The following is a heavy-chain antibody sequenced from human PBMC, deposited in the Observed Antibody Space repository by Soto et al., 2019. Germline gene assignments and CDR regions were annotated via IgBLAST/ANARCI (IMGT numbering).Heavy chain of an antibody. D-gene: IGHD3-10*01. J-gene: IGHJ4*02. Sequence: QVQLVESGGGVVQPGRSLRLSCAASGFPFTTYGMHWVREGPGKGLEWVAVISYEGRKKDYADSVKGRFNISRDNSKNTLYLQMNSLRPEDTALYYCVGGKYYFDYRLQRTLVTVSS. CDR3: VGGKYYFDY. CDR1: GFPFTTYG. CDR2: ISYEGRKK. V-gene: IGHV3-30*03.